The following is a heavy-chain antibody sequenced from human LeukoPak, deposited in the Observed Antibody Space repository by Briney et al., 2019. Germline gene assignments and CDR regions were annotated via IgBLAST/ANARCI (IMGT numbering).Heavy chain of an antibody. Sequence: GGSLRLSCAASGFTFSSYEMNWVRQAPGKGLEWVSYISSSGTTIYYADSVKGRFTISRDNAKNSLYLQMNSLRAEDTAVYYCARDASKILTETFYYYYYMDVWGKGTTVTISS. CDR1: GFTFSSYE. D-gene: IGHD3-9*01. J-gene: IGHJ6*03. V-gene: IGHV3-48*03. CDR2: ISSSGTTI. CDR3: ARDASKILTETFYYYYYMDV.